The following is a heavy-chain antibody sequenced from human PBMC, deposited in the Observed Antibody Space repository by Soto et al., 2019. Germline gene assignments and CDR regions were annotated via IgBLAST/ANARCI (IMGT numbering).Heavy chain of an antibody. CDR2: ISGSGANT. J-gene: IGHJ5*02. CDR3: AKDRGIVRGVIIGDNWFDP. CDR1: GFTFSSYA. D-gene: IGHD3-10*01. V-gene: IGHV3-23*01. Sequence: GGSLRLSCAASGFTFSSYAMSWVRQAPGKGLEWVSVISGSGANTYYADSVKGRFTISRDNSKNMLYLQMNSLRAEDTAVYYCAKDRGIVRGVIIGDNWFDPWGQGTLVTVSS.